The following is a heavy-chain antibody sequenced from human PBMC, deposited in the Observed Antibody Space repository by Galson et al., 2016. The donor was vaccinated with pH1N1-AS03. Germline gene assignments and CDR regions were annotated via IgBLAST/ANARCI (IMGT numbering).Heavy chain of an antibody. D-gene: IGHD6-19*01. CDR1: GFTFSDAW. CDR3: SAGLGTTDSES. Sequence: SLRLSCAGSGFTFSDAWMTWVRQAPGKGLEWIGRIKRNIEGAATDYAAPVKGRFTISRDDSKYTTYLQMNSLKIEDTAVYYCSAGLGTTDSESWGQGTLVTVSS. V-gene: IGHV3-15*01. J-gene: IGHJ4*02. CDR2: IKRNIEGAAT.